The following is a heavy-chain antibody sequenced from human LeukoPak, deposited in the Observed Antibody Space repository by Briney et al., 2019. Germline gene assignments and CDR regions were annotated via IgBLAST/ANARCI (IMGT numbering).Heavy chain of an antibody. Sequence: GGSLRLSCAASESSFTNFAMTWVRQAPGKGLEWVSVISGSGGSTNYADSVKGRFTISRDNPKNTLYLQMNSLRAEDTAVYYCAKVSYDYGFDYWGQGALVTVSS. CDR2: ISGSGGST. CDR1: ESSFTNFA. J-gene: IGHJ4*02. V-gene: IGHV3-23*01. D-gene: IGHD5-12*01. CDR3: AKVSYDYGFDY.